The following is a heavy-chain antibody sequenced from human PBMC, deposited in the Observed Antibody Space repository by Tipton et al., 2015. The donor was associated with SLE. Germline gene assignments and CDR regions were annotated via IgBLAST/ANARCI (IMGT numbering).Heavy chain of an antibody. CDR3: ARHDGQWDAFDI. J-gene: IGHJ3*02. CDR1: GGSISSYY. Sequence: LRLSCTVSGGSISSYYWSWIRQPPGKGLEWIAYIYYSGSTNYNPSLKSRVTISVDTSKNQFSLKLSSVTAADTAVYYCARHDGQWDAFDIWGQGTVVTVSP. V-gene: IGHV4-59*08. D-gene: IGHD2-8*01. CDR2: IYYSGST.